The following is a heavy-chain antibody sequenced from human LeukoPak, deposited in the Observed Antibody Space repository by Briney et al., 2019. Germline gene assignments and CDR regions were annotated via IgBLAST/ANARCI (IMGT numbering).Heavy chain of an antibody. CDR2: ITSSSSYI. Sequence: KPGGSLRLSCAASGFTFSYFSMNWVRQAPGKGLEWVSSITSSSSYIYYADSMKGRFTISRDNAKNSLYLQMNSLRAEDTAVYYCARGGPYCSGGYCYDYWGQGTLVTVST. D-gene: IGHD2-15*01. V-gene: IGHV3-21*01. CDR1: GFTFSYFS. J-gene: IGHJ4*02. CDR3: ARGGPYCSGGYCYDY.